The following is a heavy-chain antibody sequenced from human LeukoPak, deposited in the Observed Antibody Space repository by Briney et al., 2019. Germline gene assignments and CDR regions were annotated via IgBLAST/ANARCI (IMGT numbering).Heavy chain of an antibody. D-gene: IGHD2-2*01. CDR1: GYTFTGYY. V-gene: IGHV1-2*02. CDR3: ARVATRDYCSSTSCYRYYYGMDV. J-gene: IGHJ6*02. CDR2: INPNSGGT. Sequence: ASVKVSCKASGYTFTGYYMHWVRQAPGQGLEWMGWINPNSGGTNYAQKFQGRVTMTRDTSIGTAYMELSRLRSDDTAVYYCARVATRDYCSSTSCYRYYYGMDVWGQGTTVTVSS.